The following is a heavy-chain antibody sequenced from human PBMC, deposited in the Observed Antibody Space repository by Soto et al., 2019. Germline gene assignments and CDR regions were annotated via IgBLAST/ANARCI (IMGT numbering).Heavy chain of an antibody. CDR3: AKDRMDHNSVWDPFDV. Sequence: EVQVLESGGGLVQSGGSLRLSCAASGFTFSIYAMSWVRQAPGKGLEWVSSIGGVDETYYADSVRGRFTISRDNSKNTLLLQMNSLRAEDTAVYYCAKDRMDHNSVWDPFDVWGPGTVVTVSA. CDR2: SIGGVDET. D-gene: IGHD1-20*01. J-gene: IGHJ3*01. V-gene: IGHV3-23*01. CDR1: GFTFSIYA.